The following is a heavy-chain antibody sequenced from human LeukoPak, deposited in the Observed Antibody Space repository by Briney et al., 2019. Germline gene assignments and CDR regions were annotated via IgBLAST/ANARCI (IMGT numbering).Heavy chain of an antibody. CDR3: AKRYSSGWGDAFDI. CDR1: GFTFSSYS. D-gene: IGHD6-19*01. J-gene: IGHJ3*02. Sequence: GGSLRLSCAASGFTFSSYSMNWVRQAPGKGLEWVSYITFSSSIIYYADSVKGRFTISRDNAKKSLYLQMNSLRAEDTAVYYCAKRYSSGWGDAFDIWGQGTMVTVSS. CDR2: ITFSSSII. V-gene: IGHV3-48*01.